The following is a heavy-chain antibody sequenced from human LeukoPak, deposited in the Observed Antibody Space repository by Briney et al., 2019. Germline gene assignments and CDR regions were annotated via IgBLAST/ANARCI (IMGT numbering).Heavy chain of an antibody. D-gene: IGHD2-2*01. CDR3: ARGEPIVVVPAAIGRTDYYYGMDV. Sequence: ASVKVSRKASGYTFTSYDINWVRQATGQGLEWMGWMNPNSGNTGYAQKFQGRVTMTRNTSISTAYMELSSLRSEDTAVYYCARGEPIVVVPAAIGRTDYYYGMDVWGQGTTVTVSS. CDR2: MNPNSGNT. CDR1: GYTFTSYD. V-gene: IGHV1-8*01. J-gene: IGHJ6*02.